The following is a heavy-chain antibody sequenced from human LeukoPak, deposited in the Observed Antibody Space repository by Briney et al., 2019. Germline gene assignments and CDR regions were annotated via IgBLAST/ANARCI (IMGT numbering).Heavy chain of an antibody. Sequence: GASVKVSCKASGYTFTSYGISWVRQAPGQGLEWMGWISAYNGNTNYAQKLQGRVTMTTDTSTSTAYMELRSLRSDDTAVYYCARGPSLYYDFWSGFDYWGQGTLVTVSS. CDR3: ARGPSLYYDFWSGFDY. CDR2: ISAYNGNT. D-gene: IGHD3-3*01. V-gene: IGHV1-18*01. J-gene: IGHJ4*02. CDR1: GYTFTSYG.